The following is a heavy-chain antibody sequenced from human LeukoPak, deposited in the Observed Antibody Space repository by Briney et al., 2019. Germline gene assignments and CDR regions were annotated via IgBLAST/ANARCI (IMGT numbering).Heavy chain of an antibody. V-gene: IGHV4-34*01. D-gene: IGHD6-13*01. J-gene: IGHJ6*03. Sequence: SETLSLTCAVYGGSFSGYYWSWIRRPPGKGLEWIGEINHSGSTNYNPSLKSRVTISVDTSKNQFSLKLSSVTAADTAVYYCARVIAAGTYRSSYYMDVWGKGTTVTVSS. CDR1: GGSFSGYY. CDR2: INHSGST. CDR3: ARVIAAGTYRSSYYMDV.